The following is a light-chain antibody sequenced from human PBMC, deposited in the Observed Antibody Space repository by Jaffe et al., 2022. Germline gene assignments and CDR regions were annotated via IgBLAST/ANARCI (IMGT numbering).Light chain of an antibody. V-gene: IGLV4-69*01. Sequence: QVVLTQSPSASASLGASVTLTCTLSSGHSNYAIAWHQQQPEKGPRYLMKLNSDGSHYKGDGIPDRFSGSSSGAERYLTISSLQSDDEADYYCQTWVTGIFVFGTGTKVTVL. CDR2: LNSDGSH. J-gene: IGLJ1*01. CDR3: QTWVTGIFV. CDR1: SGHSNYA.